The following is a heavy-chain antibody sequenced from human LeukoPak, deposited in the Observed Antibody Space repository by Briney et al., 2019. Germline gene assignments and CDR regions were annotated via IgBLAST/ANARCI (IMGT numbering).Heavy chain of an antibody. CDR1: GYTFTNYG. D-gene: IGHD3-9*01. Sequence: ASVKVSCKASGYTFTNYGITWGRQAPGQGLEWMGWISTYNGNTNYAQKVQGRVTMTTDTSTSTAYLELRSLRSDDTAVYYCARDQGDYDILTAYGSDYWGQGTLVTVSS. V-gene: IGHV1-18*01. J-gene: IGHJ4*02. CDR3: ARDQGDYDILTAYGSDY. CDR2: ISTYNGNT.